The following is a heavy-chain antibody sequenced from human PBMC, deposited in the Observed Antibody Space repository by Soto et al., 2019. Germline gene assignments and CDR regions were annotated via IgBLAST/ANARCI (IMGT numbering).Heavy chain of an antibody. CDR1: GFTFSSYS. CDR2: VSYDGNRK. CDR3: ARGLVVTAKGWFDL. Sequence: QVQLVQSGGGVVQPGRSLRLPCEASGFTFSSYSMNWVRQTPGKGLEWVAVVSYDGNRKYYADFVKGRFTISRDNAKNTLYLQMDNLTIEDTGVYYCARGLVVTAKGWFDLWGQGTLVTVSP. D-gene: IGHD2-21*02. J-gene: IGHJ5*02. V-gene: IGHV3-30-3*01.